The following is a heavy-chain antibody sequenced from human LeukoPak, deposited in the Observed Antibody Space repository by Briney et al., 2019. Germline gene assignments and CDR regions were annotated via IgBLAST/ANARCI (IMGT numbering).Heavy chain of an antibody. D-gene: IGHD2-2*03. CDR3: ARMDIVVVPAAPPDY. V-gene: IGHV1-18*01. Sequence: AASVKVSCTASGYTFTSYGISWVRQAPGQGLEWMGWISAYNGNTNYAQKLQGRVTMTTDTSTSTAYMELRSLRPDDTAVYYCARMDIVVVPAAPPDYWGQGTLVTVSS. CDR2: ISAYNGNT. CDR1: GYTFTSYG. J-gene: IGHJ4*02.